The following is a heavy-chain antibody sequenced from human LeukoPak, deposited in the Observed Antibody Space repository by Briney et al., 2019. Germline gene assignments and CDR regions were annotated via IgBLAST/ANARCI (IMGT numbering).Heavy chain of an antibody. D-gene: IGHD6-19*01. J-gene: IGHJ6*03. Sequence: PVASVKVSCKASGYTFTSYDINWVRQAAGQGLEWMGWMNPNSGNTVYAQKFQGRVTMTRNTSISTAYMELSSLRSEDTAVYYCARGGAVAGYYYYYYMDVWGKGTTVTVSS. V-gene: IGHV1-8*01. CDR1: GYTFTSYD. CDR2: MNPNSGNT. CDR3: ARGGAVAGYYYYYYMDV.